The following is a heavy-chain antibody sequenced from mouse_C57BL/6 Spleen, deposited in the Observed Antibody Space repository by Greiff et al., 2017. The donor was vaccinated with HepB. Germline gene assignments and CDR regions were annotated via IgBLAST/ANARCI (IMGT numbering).Heavy chain of an antibody. Sequence: QVQLQQSGAELARPGASVKMSCKASGYTFTSYTMHWVKQRPGQGLEWIGYINPSSGYTKYNQKFKDKATLTADKSSSTAYMQLSSLTSEDSAVYYCARGEGNFSMDYWGQGTSVTVSS. CDR1: GYTFTSYT. CDR2: INPSSGYT. V-gene: IGHV1-4*01. CDR3: ARGEGNFSMDY. D-gene: IGHD2-1*01. J-gene: IGHJ4*01.